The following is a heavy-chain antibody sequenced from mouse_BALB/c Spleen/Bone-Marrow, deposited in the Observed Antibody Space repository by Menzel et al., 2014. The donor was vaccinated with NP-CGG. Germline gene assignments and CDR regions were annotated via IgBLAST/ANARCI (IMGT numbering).Heavy chain of an antibody. CDR1: GFTFSSYA. V-gene: IGHV5-9-1*01. J-gene: IGHJ1*01. CDR2: ISGGGSYT. CDR3: ARRDYGYFDV. Sequence: MLVESGGGLVKPGGSLKLSCAASGFTFSSYAMSWVRQTPEKRLEWVATISGGGSYTYYPDSVKGRFTISRDNAKNTLYLQMSSLRSEDTAMYYCARRDYGYFDVWGAGTTVTVSS.